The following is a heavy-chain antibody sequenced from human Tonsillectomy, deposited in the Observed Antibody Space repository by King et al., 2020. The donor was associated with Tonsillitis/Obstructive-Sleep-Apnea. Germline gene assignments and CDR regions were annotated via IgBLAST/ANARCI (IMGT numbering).Heavy chain of an antibody. CDR2: LRSKAYVGTT. CDR3: ARRYNNWFDP. D-gene: IGHD5-18*01. Sequence: VQLVESGGGLVKPGRSLRLSCTASGFSFGDHGMSWFRQAPGKGLEWLAFLRSKAYVGTTDYAASVKGRFSVSSDDSKGIAYLQMSSLETEDTAVYFCARRYNNWFDPWGQGTLVTVSS. V-gene: IGHV3-49*05. CDR1: GFSFGDHG. J-gene: IGHJ5*02.